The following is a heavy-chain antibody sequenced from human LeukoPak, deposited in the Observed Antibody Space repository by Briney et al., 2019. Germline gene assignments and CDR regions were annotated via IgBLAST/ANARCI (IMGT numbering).Heavy chain of an antibody. CDR2: VWYDGSNK. Sequence: GGSLRLSCVASGFAFWSHGMHWVRQVPGQGLQWVASVWYDGSNKYYADFAQGRFIISRDNPKNTLYLEMNSLRVEDTAVYFCTKDRGYSFIGAMDAWGRGTTVSVSS. J-gene: IGHJ6*02. CDR1: GFAFWSHG. V-gene: IGHV3-30*02. D-gene: IGHD5-12*01. CDR3: TKDRGYSFIGAMDA.